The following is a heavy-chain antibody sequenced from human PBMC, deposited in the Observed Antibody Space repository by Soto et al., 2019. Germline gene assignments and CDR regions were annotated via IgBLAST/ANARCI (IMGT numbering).Heavy chain of an antibody. Sequence: GASVKVSCKASGYTFTDYYMHWVRQAPGQGLEWMGWINPNTGGTKYAQKFQGRVTMTRDTSISTAYMELSSLRSDDTAVYYCARDWYYFDSSGYSKQVYYYYYGLDVWGQGTTVTVSS. CDR2: INPNTGGT. CDR1: GYTFTDYY. D-gene: IGHD3-22*01. CDR3: ARDWYYFDSSGYSKQVYYYYYGLDV. V-gene: IGHV1-2*02. J-gene: IGHJ6*02.